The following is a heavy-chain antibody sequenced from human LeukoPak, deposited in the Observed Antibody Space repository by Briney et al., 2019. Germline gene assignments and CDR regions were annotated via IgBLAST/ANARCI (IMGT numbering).Heavy chain of an antibody. J-gene: IGHJ4*02. CDR3: ARSWDERLNFDY. D-gene: IGHD1-26*01. Sequence: GGSLRLSCATSGFTVSRNYMNWVRQAPGKGLEWVSVIYSGGDTYYADSVKGRFTISRDNPKNTVYLQMDSLRAEDTAMYYCARSWDERLNFDYWGQGTLVTASS. CDR1: GFTVSRNY. CDR2: IYSGGDT. V-gene: IGHV3-66*02.